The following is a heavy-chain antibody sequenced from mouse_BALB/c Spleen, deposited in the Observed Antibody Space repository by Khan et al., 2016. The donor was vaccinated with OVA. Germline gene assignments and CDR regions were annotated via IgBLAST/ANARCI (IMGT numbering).Heavy chain of an antibody. CDR3: TRGAYNGLFAY. V-gene: IGHV14-3*02. CDR2: IDPANGNV. Sequence: VQLQQSGAEFVKPGASVKLSCTASGFNIKDTYMHWINQRPQQGLVWIGRIDPANGNVKYDPKFQDKATIAADATSNTAYLHLRSLTSEDTAVYYCTRGAYNGLFAYWGQGTLVTVSA. CDR1: GFNIKDTY. J-gene: IGHJ3*01. D-gene: IGHD2-10*01.